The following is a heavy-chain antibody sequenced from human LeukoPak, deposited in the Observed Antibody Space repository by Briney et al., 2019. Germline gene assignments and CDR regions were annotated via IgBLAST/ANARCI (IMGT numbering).Heavy chain of an antibody. J-gene: IGHJ6*04. Sequence: PGGSLRLSCAASGFTFSSYAMHWVRQAPGKGLEYVSAISSNGGSTYYANSAKGRFTISRDNSKNTLYLQMGSLRAEDMAVYYCAREPVRGTAMVTGIYYYYGMDVWGKGTTVTVSS. V-gene: IGHV3-64*01. CDR3: AREPVRGTAMVTGIYYYYGMDV. D-gene: IGHD5-18*01. CDR2: ISSNGGST. CDR1: GFTFSSYA.